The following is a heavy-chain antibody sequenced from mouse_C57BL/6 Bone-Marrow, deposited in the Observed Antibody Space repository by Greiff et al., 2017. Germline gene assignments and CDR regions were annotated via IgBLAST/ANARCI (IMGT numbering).Heavy chain of an antibody. J-gene: IGHJ1*03. CDR3: ARQPLSYFDV. Sequence: EASGVDFSRYWMSWVRRAPGKGLEWIGEINPDSSTINYAPSLKDKFIISRDNAKNTLYLQMSKVRSEDTALYYCARQPLSYFDVWGTGTTVTVSS. D-gene: IGHD1-1*02. CDR2: INPDSSTI. CDR1: GVDFSRYW. V-gene: IGHV4-1*01.